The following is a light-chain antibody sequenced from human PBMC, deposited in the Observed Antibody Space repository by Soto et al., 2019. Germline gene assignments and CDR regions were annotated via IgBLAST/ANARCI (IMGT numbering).Light chain of an antibody. V-gene: IGKV3-20*01. CDR3: QYYGNSPKLT. CDR1: QSVSSSY. Sequence: EVVLTQSPGTQSLSPGERATLSCRASQSVSSSYLAWYQQKPGQAPRLLIYGASSRATGFPDRFSGTGSGTDFTLTISRLQPEDFAVYYCQYYGNSPKLTFGGGTKVEIK. J-gene: IGKJ4*01. CDR2: GAS.